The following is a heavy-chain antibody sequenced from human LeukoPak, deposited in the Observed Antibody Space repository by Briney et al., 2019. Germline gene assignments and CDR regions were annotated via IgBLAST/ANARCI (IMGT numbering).Heavy chain of an antibody. J-gene: IGHJ4*02. CDR1: GYSISSGYY. CDR3: ARPRSGSYFDY. V-gene: IGHV4-38-2*01. Sequence: SETPSLTCAVSGYSISSGYYWGWIRQPPGKGLEWIGSIYHSGSTYYNPSLKSRVTISVDTSKNQFSLKLSSVTAADTAVYYCARPRSGSYFDYWGQGTLVTVSS. D-gene: IGHD1-26*01. CDR2: IYHSGST.